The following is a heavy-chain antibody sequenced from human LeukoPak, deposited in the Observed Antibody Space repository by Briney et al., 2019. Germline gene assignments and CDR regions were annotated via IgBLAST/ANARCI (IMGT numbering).Heavy chain of an antibody. D-gene: IGHD1-1*01. Sequence: GGSLRLSCAATGFTFSSYGMNWVRQAPGKGLEWVSGISPSGGGTYYADSVKGRFTISRDDSKNTLSLQMDSLTAEDTAIYYCAKATGTLANWGQATLVTVSS. CDR2: ISPSGGGT. CDR3: AKATGTLAN. CDR1: GFTFSSYG. V-gene: IGHV3-23*01. J-gene: IGHJ4*02.